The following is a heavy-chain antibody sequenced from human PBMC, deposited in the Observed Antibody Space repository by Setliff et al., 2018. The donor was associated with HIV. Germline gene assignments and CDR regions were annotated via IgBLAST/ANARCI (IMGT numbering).Heavy chain of an antibody. CDR1: GGSITTSTFY. CDR2: IYYSGST. V-gene: IGHV4-39*02. CDR3: AREDYYDRADAFDI. D-gene: IGHD3-22*01. J-gene: IGHJ3*02. Sequence: LSLTCTVSGGSITTSTFYWGWIRQPPGKGLEWIGSIYYSGSTYYNPSLKSRLTITQHTSKNHFSLSLSSVTAADTAVYYCAREDYYDRADAFDIWGQGTMVTVSS.